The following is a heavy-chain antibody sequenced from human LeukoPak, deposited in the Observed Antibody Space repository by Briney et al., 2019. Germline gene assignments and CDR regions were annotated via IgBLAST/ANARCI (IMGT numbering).Heavy chain of an antibody. D-gene: IGHD6-13*01. V-gene: IGHV4-59*01. CDR2: IYYSGST. CDR1: GGSISSYY. J-gene: IGHJ6*02. Sequence: SETLSLTCTVSGGSISSYYWSWIRQPPGKGLEWIGYIYYSGSTNYNPSLKSRVTISVDTSKNQFSLKLSSVTAADTAVYYCAKSPQLVPRSHYYYGMDVWGQGTTVTVSS. CDR3: AKSPQLVPRSHYYYGMDV.